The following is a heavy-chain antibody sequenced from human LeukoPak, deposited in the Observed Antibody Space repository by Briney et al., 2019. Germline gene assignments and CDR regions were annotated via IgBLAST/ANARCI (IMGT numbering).Heavy chain of an antibody. CDR2: IYYSGST. Sequence: SETLSLTCTVSGGSVSSGSYYWGWIRQPSGKGLEWIGYIYYSGSTNYNPSLKSRVTISVDTSKNQFSLKLSSVTAADTAVYYCARLRFLEWLKGPNWFDPWGQGTLVTVSS. J-gene: IGHJ5*02. D-gene: IGHD3-3*01. V-gene: IGHV4-61*01. CDR1: GGSVSSGSYY. CDR3: ARLRFLEWLKGPNWFDP.